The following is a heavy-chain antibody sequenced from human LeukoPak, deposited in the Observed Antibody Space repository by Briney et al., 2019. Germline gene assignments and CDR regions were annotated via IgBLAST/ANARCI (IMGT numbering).Heavy chain of an antibody. Sequence: GGSLRLSCAASGFTFSSYAMSWVRQAPGKGLEGVSAISGSGGSTYYADSVKGRFTISRDNSKNTLYLQMKSLRAEDTAVYYCAKGRTTSIRNNWFDPWGQGTLVTVSS. CDR1: GFTFSSYA. CDR2: ISGSGGST. D-gene: IGHD2-2*01. J-gene: IGHJ5*02. CDR3: AKGRTTSIRNNWFDP. V-gene: IGHV3-23*01.